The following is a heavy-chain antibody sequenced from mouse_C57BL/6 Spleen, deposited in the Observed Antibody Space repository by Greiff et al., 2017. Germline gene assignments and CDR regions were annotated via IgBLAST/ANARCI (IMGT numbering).Heavy chain of an antibody. J-gene: IGHJ3*01. D-gene: IGHD3-2*02. CDR1: GFNIKDDY. CDR3: TTEHAAQATGFAY. V-gene: IGHV14-4*01. Sequence: EVQLQQSGAELVRPGASVKLSCTASGFNIKDDYMHWVKQRPEQGLEWIGWIDPENGDTEYASKFQGKATITADTSSNTAYLQLSSLTSEDTAVYYCTTEHAAQATGFAYWGQGTLVTVSA. CDR2: IDPENGDT.